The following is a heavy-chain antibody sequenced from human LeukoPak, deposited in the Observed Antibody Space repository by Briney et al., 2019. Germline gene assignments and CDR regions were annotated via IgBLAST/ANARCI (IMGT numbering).Heavy chain of an antibody. CDR2: VSSGSSYK. V-gene: IGHV3-21*01. J-gene: IGHJ4*02. D-gene: IGHD3-3*01. CDR3: ARETTTIFGVVPYYFDY. Sequence: GGSLRLSCVVSGITLSNYGMSWVRQAPGRGLEWVSSVSSGSSYKYYADSVKGRFTISRDNAKNSLYLQMNSLRAEDTAVYYCARETTTIFGVVPYYFDYWGQGTLATVSS. CDR1: GITLSNYG.